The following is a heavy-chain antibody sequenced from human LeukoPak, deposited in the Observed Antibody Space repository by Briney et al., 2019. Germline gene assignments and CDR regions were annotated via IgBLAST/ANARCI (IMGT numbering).Heavy chain of an antibody. CDR1: GFTFSSYE. V-gene: IGHV3-48*03. CDR3: ARSRSSDSSVYSDSFDS. D-gene: IGHD3-22*01. CDR2: ISSSGSTI. J-gene: IGHJ3*02. Sequence: GGSLRLSCAASGFTFSSYEMIWVRQAPGKGLEWVSYISSSGSTIYYADSVKGRFTISRDNAKNSLYLQMNSLRAEDTAVYYCARSRSSDSSVYSDSFDSWGQGTLVTVSS.